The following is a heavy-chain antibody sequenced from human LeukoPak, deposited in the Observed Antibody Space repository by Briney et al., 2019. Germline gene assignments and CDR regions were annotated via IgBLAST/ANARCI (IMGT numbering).Heavy chain of an antibody. Sequence: GGSLRLSCAASGFTFSSYSMNWVRQAPGKGLEWVSYISSSGSTIYYADSVKGRFTISRDNAKNSLYLQMNSLSAEDTAVYYCARQDIVPLTYWGQGTLVTVSS. J-gene: IGHJ4*02. CDR3: ARQDIVPLTY. CDR2: ISSSGSTI. D-gene: IGHD2-21*01. CDR1: GFTFSSYS. V-gene: IGHV3-48*04.